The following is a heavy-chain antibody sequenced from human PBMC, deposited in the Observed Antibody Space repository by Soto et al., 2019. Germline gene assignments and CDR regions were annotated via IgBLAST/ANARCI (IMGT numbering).Heavy chain of an antibody. Sequence: QVQLVESGGGVVQPGRSLRLSCAASGFTFSSYGMHWVRQAPGKGLEWVAVIWYDGSNKYYADSVKGRFTISRDNSKNTLYLQMNSLRAEDTAVYYCARDWDNGDYGVHGYWGQGTLVTVSS. D-gene: IGHD4-17*01. V-gene: IGHV3-33*01. CDR1: GFTFSSYG. CDR3: ARDWDNGDYGVHGY. J-gene: IGHJ4*02. CDR2: IWYDGSNK.